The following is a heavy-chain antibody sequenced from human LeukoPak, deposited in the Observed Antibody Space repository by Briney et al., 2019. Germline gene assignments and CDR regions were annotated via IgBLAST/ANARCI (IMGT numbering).Heavy chain of an antibody. Sequence: GGSLRLSCAASGFTFNNYDMHWVRQAPGKGLEWVAFIQFDQSYKYYADSVKGRFTISRDNSKNTLYLQMNSLRAEDTAVYYCARQAESSTNLREAFDIWSQGTMVTVSS. V-gene: IGHV3-30*02. J-gene: IGHJ3*02. CDR2: IQFDQSYK. D-gene: IGHD2-2*01. CDR1: GFTFNNYD. CDR3: ARQAESSTNLREAFDI.